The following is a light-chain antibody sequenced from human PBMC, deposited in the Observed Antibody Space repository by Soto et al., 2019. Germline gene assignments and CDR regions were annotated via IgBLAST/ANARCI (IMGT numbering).Light chain of an antibody. J-gene: IGKJ2*01. Sequence: DIQMTQSPSSLSASVGDRVTITCRASQSISNYVNWYQQKPGKAPKVPIYAASSLQGGVPSRFSGSGSGTDFTLTVTSLQPEDFATYHCQQSYGTPRTFGQGTTLEIK. V-gene: IGKV1-39*01. CDR1: QSISNY. CDR3: QQSYGTPRT. CDR2: AAS.